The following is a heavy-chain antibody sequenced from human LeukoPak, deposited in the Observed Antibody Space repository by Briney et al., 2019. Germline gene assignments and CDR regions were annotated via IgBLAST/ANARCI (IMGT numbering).Heavy chain of an antibody. D-gene: IGHD5-18*01. J-gene: IGHJ4*02. V-gene: IGHV4-39*01. CDR1: GGSISSSGYY. CDR2: IYSSGST. Sequence: PSETLSLTCGVSGGSISSSGYYWGWIRQPPGKGLEWIGNIYSSGSTYYNPSLKSRISISVDTSKNQFSLKLSSVTAADTAVFYCARLEYSYGFFDRWGQGTLVTVSS. CDR3: ARLEYSYGFFDR.